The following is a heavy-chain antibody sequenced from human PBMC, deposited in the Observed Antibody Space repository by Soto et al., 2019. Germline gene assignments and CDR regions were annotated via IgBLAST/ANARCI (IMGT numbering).Heavy chain of an antibody. CDR1: GYTLTELS. D-gene: IGHD2-15*01. J-gene: IGHJ6*02. CDR2: FDPEDGET. V-gene: IGHV1-24*01. CDR3: ATGRSGGPNIPLYGMDV. Sequence: AASVKVSCKVSGYTLTELSMHWVRQAPGKGLEWMGGFDPEDGETIYAQKFQGRVTMTEDTSTDTAYMELSSLRSEDTAVYYCATGRSGGPNIPLYGMDVWGQGTTVTVSS.